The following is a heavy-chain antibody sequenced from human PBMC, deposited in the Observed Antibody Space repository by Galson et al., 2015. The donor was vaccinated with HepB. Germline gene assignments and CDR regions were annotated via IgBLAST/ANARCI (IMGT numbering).Heavy chain of an antibody. D-gene: IGHD6-13*01. J-gene: IGHJ4*02. CDR2: ISSDSETR. V-gene: IGHV3-48*01. CDR3: ARTRTGNYFDS. Sequence: SLRLSCAASGFTFSGYSMNWVRQAPGKGLEWISYISSDSETRVYADSVKGRFTISRDNAKESLYLQMNSLRGEDTAVYYCARTRTGNYFDSWGQGTPVTVAS. CDR1: GFTFSGYS.